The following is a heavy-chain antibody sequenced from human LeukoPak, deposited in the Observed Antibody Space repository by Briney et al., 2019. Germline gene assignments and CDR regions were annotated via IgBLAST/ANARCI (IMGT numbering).Heavy chain of an antibody. Sequence: GGSLRLSCAASGFTFGAFGIHWVRQPPGKGLEWVAVISYDGSNKYYGDSVKGRFTISRDNSKNTLYLQMNSLRPEDTAIYYCAKEVAVAGTTHFDYWGQGTLVTVSS. J-gene: IGHJ4*02. CDR1: GFTFGAFG. D-gene: IGHD6-19*01. CDR3: AKEVAVAGTTHFDY. CDR2: ISYDGSNK. V-gene: IGHV3-30*18.